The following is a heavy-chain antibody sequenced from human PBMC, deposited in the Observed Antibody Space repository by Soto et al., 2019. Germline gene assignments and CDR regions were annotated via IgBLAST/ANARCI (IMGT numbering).Heavy chain of an antibody. D-gene: IGHD6-13*01. CDR1: GFTFSSYS. J-gene: IGHJ6*02. Sequence: GGSLRLSCAASGFTFSSYSMNWVRQAPGKGLEWVAVISYDGSNKYYADSVKGRFTISRDSSKNMLYLQMNSLRAEDTAVYYCAKEDSSSWHYYYGMDVWGQGTTVTV. V-gene: IGHV3-30*18. CDR3: AKEDSSSWHYYYGMDV. CDR2: ISYDGSNK.